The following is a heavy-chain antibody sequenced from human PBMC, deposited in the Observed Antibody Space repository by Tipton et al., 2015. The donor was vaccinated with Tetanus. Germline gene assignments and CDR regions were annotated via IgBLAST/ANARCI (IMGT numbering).Heavy chain of an antibody. D-gene: IGHD3-10*01. J-gene: IGHJ4*02. CDR2: LYFSGRT. Sequence: TLSLTCTVSGGSISSGNYYWGWIRQPPGKGLEWIGSLYFSGRTYYSPPLKSRVTISVDTSNNQFSLKLTSVTAADSAVYYCASHESLVGGAYDYWGQGTLVTVSS. CDR1: GGSISSGNYY. V-gene: IGHV4-39*01. CDR3: ASHESLVGGAYDY.